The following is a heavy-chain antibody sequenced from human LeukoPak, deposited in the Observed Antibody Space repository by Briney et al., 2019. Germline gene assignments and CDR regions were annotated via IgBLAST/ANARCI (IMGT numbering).Heavy chain of an antibody. CDR1: GLNFDDSA. J-gene: IGHJ4*02. CDR3: AKESGKFDY. Sequence: GGSLRLSCVASGLNFDDSAMHWARQAPGKGPEWVSLISADGGSTFSADSVKGRFSISRDNSKNSLYLQMNSLRSEDTAMYYCAKESGKFDYWGQGTLVAVSS. V-gene: IGHV3-43*02. CDR2: ISADGGST.